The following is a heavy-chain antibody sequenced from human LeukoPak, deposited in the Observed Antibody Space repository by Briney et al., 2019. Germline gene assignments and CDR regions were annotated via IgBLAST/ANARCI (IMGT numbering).Heavy chain of an antibody. V-gene: IGHV1-2*02. CDR1: GYPFTGYY. Sequence: ASVKVSCKASGYPFTGYYLHWVRQAPGQGLEWMGWINPNSGFTNYAQKFQGRVTMTRDTSISTAYMELSRLRSDDTAVYYCARLADCSSSSCRSFDYWGQGTLVTVSA. CDR3: ARLADCSSSSCRSFDY. CDR2: INPNSGFT. J-gene: IGHJ4*02. D-gene: IGHD2-2*01.